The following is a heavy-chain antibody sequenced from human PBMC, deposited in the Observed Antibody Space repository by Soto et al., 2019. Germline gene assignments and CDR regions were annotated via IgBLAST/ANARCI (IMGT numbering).Heavy chain of an antibody. CDR3: ARGGGVGLDGSAAFDI. V-gene: IGHV1-2*01. J-gene: IGHJ3*02. CDR1: GYTLTSHH. D-gene: IGHD1-1*01. Sequence: QVHLVQSGAEVKKPGASMKVSCTASGYTLTSHHVHWVRQAPGRRLEWMGSINPANGVAQYTAGFQGSVISTRDTSMRTVYMELRGLTYEDTVIFYCARGGGVGLDGSAAFDIWGQGTMVTVSS. CDR2: INPANGVA.